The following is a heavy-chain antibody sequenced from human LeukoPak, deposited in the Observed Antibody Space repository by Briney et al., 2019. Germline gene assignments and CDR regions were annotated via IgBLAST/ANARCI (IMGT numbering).Heavy chain of an antibody. CDR1: GYIFTSYG. V-gene: IGHV1-18*01. J-gene: IGHJ5*02. Sequence: ASVKDSCKASGYIFTSYGISWVRQAPGQGREWMGWISAYNGNTNYAQKLQGRVTMTTDTSTSTAYMELRSLRSDDTAVYYCARAVVRGDTITEDWFDPWGQGTLVTVSS. CDR2: ISAYNGNT. CDR3: ARAVVRGDTITEDWFDP. D-gene: IGHD3-10*01.